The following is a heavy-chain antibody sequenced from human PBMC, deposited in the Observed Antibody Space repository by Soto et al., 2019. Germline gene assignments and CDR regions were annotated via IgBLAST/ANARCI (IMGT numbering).Heavy chain of an antibody. CDR1: GYTLTELS. CDR2: FDPEDGET. D-gene: IGHD2-2*01. V-gene: IGHV1-24*01. Sequence: ASVKVSCKVSGYTLTELSMHWVRQAPGKGLEWMGGFDPEDGETIYAQKFQGRVTMTEDTSTDTAYMELSSLRSEDTAVYYCATVCSTSRSYAPDYWGQGPLVTVST. CDR3: ATVCSTSRSYAPDY. J-gene: IGHJ4*02.